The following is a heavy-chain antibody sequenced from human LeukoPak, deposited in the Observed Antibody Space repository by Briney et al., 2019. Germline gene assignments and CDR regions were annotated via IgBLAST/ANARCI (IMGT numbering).Heavy chain of an antibody. Sequence: GGSLRLSCAASGFTFSSYAMSWVRQAPGKGLEWVANIKQDGSEKYYVDSVKGRFTISRDNAKNSLYLQMNSLRAEDTAVYYCARGEQYFDWLFDYWGQGTLVTVSS. D-gene: IGHD3-9*01. J-gene: IGHJ4*02. V-gene: IGHV3-7*03. CDR3: ARGEQYFDWLFDY. CDR2: IKQDGSEK. CDR1: GFTFSSYA.